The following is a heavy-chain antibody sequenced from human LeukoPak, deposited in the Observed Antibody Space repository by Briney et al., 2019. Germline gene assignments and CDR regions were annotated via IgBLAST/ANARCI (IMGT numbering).Heavy chain of an antibody. J-gene: IGHJ6*03. CDR3: ATGRNTTTSGLGMDV. CDR2: ISSSSTYT. D-gene: IGHD6-25*01. V-gene: IGHV3-21*01. Sequence: GGSLRLSCAASEFTFIRYSMNWVRQAPGKGLEWVSFISSSSTYTYYADSVRGRFTVSRDNAKNSLYLQMNSPRDEDTALYYCATGRNTTTSGLGMDVWGKGTTVTVSS. CDR1: EFTFIRYS.